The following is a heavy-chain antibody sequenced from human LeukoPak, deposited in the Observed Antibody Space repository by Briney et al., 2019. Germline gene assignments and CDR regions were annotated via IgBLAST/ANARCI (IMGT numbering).Heavy chain of an antibody. CDR2: INQSGST. J-gene: IGHJ6*03. D-gene: IGHD2-2*01. Sequence: ETLSPTCAVYGGSFSGYYWSWIRQPPGKGLEWIGEINQSGSTNYNPSLKSRVTISVDTSKKQFSLRLSPVTAADTAVYYCAAGCSSTSCYWYYYTDVWGKGTTVTVSS. CDR1: GGSFSGYY. CDR3: AAGCSSTSCYWYYYTDV. V-gene: IGHV4-34*01.